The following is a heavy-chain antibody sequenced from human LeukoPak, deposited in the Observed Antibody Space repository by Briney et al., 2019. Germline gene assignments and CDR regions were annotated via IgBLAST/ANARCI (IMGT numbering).Heavy chain of an antibody. CDR2: IYTSGST. Sequence: SETLSLTCTVSGGSISSGSYYWHWIRQPAGKGLEWVGRIYTSGSTNYNPFLKSRVTISVDTSKNQFSLKLTSVTAADTAVYYCAREFTGGTYYFDYWGQGTLVTVSS. V-gene: IGHV4-61*02. J-gene: IGHJ4*02. D-gene: IGHD2-8*02. CDR3: AREFTGGTYYFDY. CDR1: GGSISSGSYY.